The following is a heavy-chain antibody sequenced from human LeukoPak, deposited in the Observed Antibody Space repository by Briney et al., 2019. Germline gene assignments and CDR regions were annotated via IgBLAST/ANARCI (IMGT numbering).Heavy chain of an antibody. Sequence: SETLSLTCIVSGYSISSYYWSWIRQPPGKGLEWIGNIYYRGSPNYNPSLKSRVTISMDTSKNLFSLKLSSVTAADTAVYYCARDRRAAGSIFDYWGQGTLVTVSS. CDR1: GYSISSYY. J-gene: IGHJ4*02. D-gene: IGHD6-13*01. V-gene: IGHV4-59*01. CDR3: ARDRRAAGSIFDY. CDR2: IYYRGSP.